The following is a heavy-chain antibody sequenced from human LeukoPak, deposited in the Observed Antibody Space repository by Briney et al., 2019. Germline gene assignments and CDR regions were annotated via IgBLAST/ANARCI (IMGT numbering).Heavy chain of an antibody. CDR3: AKGGRALRYFDWLDY. V-gene: IGHV3-30*18. Sequence: GGSLRLSCAVSRFTFSNYAMHWVRQAPGKGLEWVAIISYDGSHIYYAESVKGRFTISRDNSKNTVYLQMNSLRAEDTAVYYCAKGGRALRYFDWLDYWGQGTLVTVSS. D-gene: IGHD3-9*01. CDR2: ISYDGSHI. CDR1: RFTFSNYA. J-gene: IGHJ4*02.